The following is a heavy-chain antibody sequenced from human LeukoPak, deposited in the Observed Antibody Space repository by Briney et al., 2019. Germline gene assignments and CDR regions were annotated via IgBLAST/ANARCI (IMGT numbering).Heavy chain of an antibody. Sequence: PSETLSLTCTVPGGSISSSSYYWGWIRQPPGKGLEWIGSIYYSGSTYYNPSLKSRVTISVDTSKNQFSLKLSSVTAADTAVYYCARDSNGFDYWGQGTLVTVSS. CDR3: ARDSNGFDY. J-gene: IGHJ4*02. CDR2: IYYSGST. V-gene: IGHV4-39*07. D-gene: IGHD3-22*01. CDR1: GGSISSSSYY.